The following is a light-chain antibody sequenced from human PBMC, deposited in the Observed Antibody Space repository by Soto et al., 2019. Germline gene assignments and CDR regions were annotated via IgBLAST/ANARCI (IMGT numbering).Light chain of an antibody. CDR2: GAS. CDR1: QSFTTSQ. V-gene: IGKV3-20*01. CDR3: QQSASSLRT. Sequence: LGTVSLSKGEGATLFCRASQSFTTSQLALYQQKPGQAPRVLIFGASSRATGIPDRFSGSGSGTDFTLTIGILEPEDSAVYYCQQSASSLRTFG. J-gene: IGKJ2*01.